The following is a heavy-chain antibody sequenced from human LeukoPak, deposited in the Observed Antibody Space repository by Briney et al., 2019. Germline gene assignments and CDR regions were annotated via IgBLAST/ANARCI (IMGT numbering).Heavy chain of an antibody. CDR2: ISTAGTYI. CDR1: GFTFSSYD. Sequence: PGGSLRLSCAASGFTFSSYDMTWVRQAPGRGLEWVSSISTAGTYINYADSVKGRFTISRDNAKNSLYLQMNSLRAEDTAVYYCAELGITMIGGVWGKGTTVTISS. V-gene: IGHV3-21*01. D-gene: IGHD3-10*02. CDR3: AELGITMIGGV. J-gene: IGHJ6*04.